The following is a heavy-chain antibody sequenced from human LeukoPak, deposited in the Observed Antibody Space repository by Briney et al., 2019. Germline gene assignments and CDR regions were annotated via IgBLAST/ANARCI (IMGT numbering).Heavy chain of an antibody. J-gene: IGHJ4*02. CDR1: GYTFTGYY. CDR2: INPNSGGT. Sequence: ASVKVSCKASGYTFTGYYMHWVRQAPGQGLEWMGWINPNSGGTIYAQKFQGRVTMTEDTSTDTAYMELSSLRSEDTAVYYCATVRGYYYDSSGYYGYYFDYWGQGTLVTVSS. CDR3: ATVRGYYYDSSGYYGYYFDY. V-gene: IGHV1-2*02. D-gene: IGHD3-22*01.